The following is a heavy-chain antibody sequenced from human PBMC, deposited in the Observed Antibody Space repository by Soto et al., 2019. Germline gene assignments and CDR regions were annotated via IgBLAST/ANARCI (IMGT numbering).Heavy chain of an antibody. J-gene: IGHJ4*02. CDR2: IVVGSGNT. D-gene: IGHD3-22*01. Sequence: QMQLVQSGPEVKKPGTSVKVSCKASGFTFTSSAVQWVRQARGQRLEWIGWIVVGSGNTNYAQKFQERVTITRDMSTSTAYMELSSLRSEDTAVYYCAADWRYYYDSSGYSWGQGTLVTVSS. CDR3: AADWRYYYDSSGYS. CDR1: GFTFTSSA. V-gene: IGHV1-58*01.